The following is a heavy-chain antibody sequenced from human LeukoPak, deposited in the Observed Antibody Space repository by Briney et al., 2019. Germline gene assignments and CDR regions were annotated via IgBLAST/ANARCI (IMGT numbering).Heavy chain of an antibody. Sequence: PGGSLRLSCAASGFTFRSYAMSWVRQAPGKGLEWVSAISGSGGTTYYADSVKGRFTVSRDNSKNTLYLQVNSLRAADTAVYFCAKDVQSWPTYFDYWGQGTLVTVSS. V-gene: IGHV3-23*01. CDR3: AKDVQSWPTYFDY. CDR1: GFTFRSYA. CDR2: ISGSGGTT. J-gene: IGHJ4*02. D-gene: IGHD1-1*01.